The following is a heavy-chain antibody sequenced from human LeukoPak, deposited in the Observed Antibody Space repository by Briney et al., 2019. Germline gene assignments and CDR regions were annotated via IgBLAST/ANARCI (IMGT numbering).Heavy chain of an antibody. CDR3: ARGKCGGDCHDAFDI. CDR1: GFSISSGGYY. V-gene: IGHV4-31*03. Sequence: SQTLSLTCTVSGFSISSGGYYWSWIRQHPGKGLEWIVYIYYSGSSYYNPSLKSRVTISVDTSKNQFSLKLSSVTAADTAVYYCARGKCGGDCHDAFDIWGQGTMVTVSS. CDR2: IYYSGSS. D-gene: IGHD2-21*02. J-gene: IGHJ3*02.